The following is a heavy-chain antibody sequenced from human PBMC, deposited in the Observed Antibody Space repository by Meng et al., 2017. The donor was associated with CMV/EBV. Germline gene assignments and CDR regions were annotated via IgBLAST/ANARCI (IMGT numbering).Heavy chain of an antibody. CDR3: ARGGDSWYSDY. Sequence: VQLVPSAAEVKKPGSSVKVSCKTPGGTFSTFAISWVRQAPGEGLEWMGGIIPVFETANYAERFQDRVTITADDSTTTAYMELSSLRADDTALYFCARGGDSWYSDYWGQGTLVTVSS. J-gene: IGHJ4*02. V-gene: IGHV1-69*12. CDR2: IIPVFETA. CDR1: GGTFSTFA. D-gene: IGHD1-26*01.